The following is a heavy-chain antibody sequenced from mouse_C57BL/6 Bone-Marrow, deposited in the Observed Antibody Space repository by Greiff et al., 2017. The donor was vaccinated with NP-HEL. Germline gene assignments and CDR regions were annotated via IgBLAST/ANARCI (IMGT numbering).Heavy chain of an antibody. CDR2: IDPSDSYT. V-gene: IGHV1-50*01. J-gene: IGHJ3*01. CDR3: AREDVGFAY. Sequence: QVQLQQPGAELVKPGASVKLSCKASGYTFTSYWMQWVKQRPGQGLEWIGEIDPSDSYTNYNQKFKGKATLTVDTSSSTAYMQRSSLTSEDSAVYYCAREDVGFAYWGQGTLVTVSA. CDR1: GYTFTSYW.